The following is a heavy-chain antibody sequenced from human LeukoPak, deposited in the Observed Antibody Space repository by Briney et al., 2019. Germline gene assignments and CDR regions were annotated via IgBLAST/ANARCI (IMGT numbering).Heavy chain of an antibody. Sequence: SETLSLTCTVSGGSISSYYWSWIRQPPGKGLEWIGEINHSGSTNYNPSLKSRVTISVDTSKNQFSLKLSSVTAADTAVYYCARLPQFYSSSLNYWGQGTLVTVSS. CDR1: GGSISSYY. V-gene: IGHV4-34*01. D-gene: IGHD6-13*01. CDR2: INHSGST. CDR3: ARLPQFYSSSLNY. J-gene: IGHJ4*02.